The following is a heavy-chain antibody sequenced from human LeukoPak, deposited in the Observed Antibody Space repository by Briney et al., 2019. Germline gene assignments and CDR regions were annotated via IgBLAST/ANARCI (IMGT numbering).Heavy chain of an antibody. Sequence: GGSLRLSCAASGFTFSSYAMHWVRQAPGKGLEYVSAISSNGGSTYYANSVKGRFTISRDNSKNTLYLQMGSLRAEDMAVYYCARESYGLSYWGQGTLVTVSS. CDR3: ARESYGLSY. J-gene: IGHJ4*02. CDR2: ISSNGGST. CDR1: GFTFSSYA. D-gene: IGHD5-18*01. V-gene: IGHV3-64*01.